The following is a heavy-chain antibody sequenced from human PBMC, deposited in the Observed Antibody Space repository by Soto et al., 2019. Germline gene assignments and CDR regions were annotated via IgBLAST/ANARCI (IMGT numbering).Heavy chain of an antibody. Sequence: EVQLLESGGGLVQPGGSLRLSCEASGFTFSASAMSWVRQAPRKGLEWVSTISDSGSTYYADSVKGRFTFSRDNSKNTLYLQMNSLRAEDTAVYHCAKVWGEDGYCTRTSCLYYFHHWGQGVLVTVSS. J-gene: IGHJ4*02. CDR1: GFTFSASA. D-gene: IGHD2-2*03. V-gene: IGHV3-23*01. CDR3: AKVWGEDGYCTRTSCLYYFHH. CDR2: ISDSGST.